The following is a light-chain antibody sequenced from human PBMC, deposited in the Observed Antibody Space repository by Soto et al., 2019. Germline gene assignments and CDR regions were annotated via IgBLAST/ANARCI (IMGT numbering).Light chain of an antibody. CDR3: QQYVSSPRT. CDR2: GSS. Sequence: EIVLTQSPGTLSLSPGERATLSCRASQRVDSSYLAWYQQKPGQAPRLLIHGSSSRATGIPDRFSGSGSGTDFSLTISRLEPEDFAVYYCQQYVSSPRTFGQGTKVEIK. V-gene: IGKV3-20*01. J-gene: IGKJ1*01. CDR1: QRVDSSY.